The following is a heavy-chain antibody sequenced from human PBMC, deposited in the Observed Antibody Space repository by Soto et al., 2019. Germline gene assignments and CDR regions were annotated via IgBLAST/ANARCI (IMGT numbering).Heavy chain of an antibody. CDR3: AKVEEYCSGGSCYLFDY. CDR2: ISGSGGST. J-gene: IGHJ4*02. Sequence: GGSLRHSCAASGFTFSSYAMSWVRQAPVKGLEWVSAISGSGGSTYYADSVKGRFTISRDNSKNTLYLQMNSLRAEDTAVYYCAKVEEYCSGGSCYLFDYWGQGTLVTVSS. V-gene: IGHV3-23*01. CDR1: GFTFSSYA. D-gene: IGHD2-15*01.